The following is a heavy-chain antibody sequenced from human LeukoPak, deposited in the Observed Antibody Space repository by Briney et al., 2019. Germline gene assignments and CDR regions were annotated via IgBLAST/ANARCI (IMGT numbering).Heavy chain of an antibody. J-gene: IGHJ4*02. CDR2: IYYSGNT. CDR1: GSVARHH. Sequence: SETLSLTCTGGSVARHHWNWVRQPPGKGLEWSGYIYYSGNTEYNPALRSRVTISVDTAKDQFSLTLRFVTAADTAVYYCARGYFGDYGRLDNWGQGTLVTVSS. CDR3: ARGYFGDYGRLDN. V-gene: IGHV4-59*02. D-gene: IGHD4-17*01.